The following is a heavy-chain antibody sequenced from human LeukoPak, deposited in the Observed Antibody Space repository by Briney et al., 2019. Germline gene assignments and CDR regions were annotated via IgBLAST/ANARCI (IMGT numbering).Heavy chain of an antibody. D-gene: IGHD6-13*01. CDR1: GYTFTGYY. J-gene: IGHJ3*02. V-gene: IGHV1-2*02. CDR3: ASDSSSWYRFGAFDI. CDR2: INPNSGGT. Sequence: ASVKVSCKASGYTFTGYYMHWVRQAPGQGLEWMGWINPNSGGTNYAQKFQGRVTMTRDTSISTAYMELSRLRSDDTAVYYCASDSSSWYRFGAFDIWGQGTMVTVSS.